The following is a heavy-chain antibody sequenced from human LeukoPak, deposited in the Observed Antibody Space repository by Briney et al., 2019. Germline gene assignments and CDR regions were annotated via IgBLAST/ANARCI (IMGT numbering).Heavy chain of an antibody. CDR1: GFTFSSSW. V-gene: IGHV3-74*01. D-gene: IGHD1-26*01. Sequence: GGSLRLSCAASGFTFSSSWMHWVRQAPGEGLVWLSRINSDGSSTSYADPLKGRFTISRDNAKNTLYLQMNGLRADDTAVYYCTRGGSYPFDYWGQGTLVTVSS. J-gene: IGHJ4*02. CDR3: TRGGSYPFDY. CDR2: INSDGSST.